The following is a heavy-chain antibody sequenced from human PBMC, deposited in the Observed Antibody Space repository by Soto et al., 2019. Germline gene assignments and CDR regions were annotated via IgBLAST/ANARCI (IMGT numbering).Heavy chain of an antibody. Sequence: GGSLRLSCAASGFTFSSYAMSWVRQAPGKGLEWVSAISGSGGSTYYADSVKGRFTISRDNSKNTLYRQMNSLRAEDTAVYYCAKGDVLLWFGELFDGYYFDYWGQGTLVTVSS. J-gene: IGHJ4*02. CDR2: ISGSGGST. CDR3: AKGDVLLWFGELFDGYYFDY. CDR1: GFTFSSYA. V-gene: IGHV3-23*01. D-gene: IGHD3-10*01.